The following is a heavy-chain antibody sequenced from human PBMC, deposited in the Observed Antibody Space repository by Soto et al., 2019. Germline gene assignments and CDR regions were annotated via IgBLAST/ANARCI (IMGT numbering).Heavy chain of an antibody. Sequence: EVQLVESGGGLVQPGGSLKLSCAASGFTFSGSAMHWVRQASGKGLEWVGRIRSKANSYATAYAASVKGRFTISRDDSKNTAYLQMNSLKTEDTAVYYCTRHGPDYDFWSGYYFDYWGQGTLVTVSS. CDR1: GFTFSGSA. CDR2: IRSKANSYAT. J-gene: IGHJ4*02. V-gene: IGHV3-73*01. CDR3: TRHGPDYDFWSGYYFDY. D-gene: IGHD3-3*01.